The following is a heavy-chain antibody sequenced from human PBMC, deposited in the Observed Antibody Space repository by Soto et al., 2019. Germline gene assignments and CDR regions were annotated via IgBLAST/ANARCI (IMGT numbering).Heavy chain of an antibody. CDR3: ARDRKVVVAATLRYNWFDP. CDR2: IWYDGSNK. J-gene: IGHJ5*02. CDR1: GFTFSSYG. D-gene: IGHD2-15*01. Sequence: GGSLRLCCAASGFTFSSYGMHWVRQAPGKGLEWVAVIWYDGSNKYYADSVKGRFTISRDNSKNTLYLQMNSLRAEDTAVYYCARDRKVVVAATLRYNWFDPWGQGTLVTVS. V-gene: IGHV3-33*01.